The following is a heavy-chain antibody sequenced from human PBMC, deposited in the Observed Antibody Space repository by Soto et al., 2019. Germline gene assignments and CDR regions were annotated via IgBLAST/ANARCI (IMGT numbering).Heavy chain of an antibody. CDR2: TYYRSKWYN. CDR1: GDSVSSNSAA. V-gene: IGHV6-1*01. Sequence: PSQTLSLTCAISGDSVSSNSAAWNWIRQSPARGLEWLGRTYYRSKWYNDYAVSVKSRITINPDTSKNQFSLQLNSVTPEVTAVYYCARERLPLFIPLVRGLTDGSYYPPDVWGKGPPVIVSS. D-gene: IGHD3-10*01. J-gene: IGHJ6*04. CDR3: ARERLPLFIPLVRGLTDGSYYPPDV.